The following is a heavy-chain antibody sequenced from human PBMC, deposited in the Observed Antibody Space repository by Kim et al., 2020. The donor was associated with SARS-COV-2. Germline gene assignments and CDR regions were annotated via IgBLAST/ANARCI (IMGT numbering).Heavy chain of an antibody. J-gene: IGHJ4*02. Sequence: GGSLRLSCAASGFTFSSYAMSWVRQAPGKGLEWVSAISGSGGSTYYADSVKGRFTISRDNSKNTLYLQMNSLRAEDTAVYYCAKGRMSGSYYECLDYWGQGTLVTVSS. CDR1: GFTFSSYA. CDR2: ISGSGGST. V-gene: IGHV3-23*01. CDR3: AKGRMSGSYYECLDY. D-gene: IGHD1-26*01.